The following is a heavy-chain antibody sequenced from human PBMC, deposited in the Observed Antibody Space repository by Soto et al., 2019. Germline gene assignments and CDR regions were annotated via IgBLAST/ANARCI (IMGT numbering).Heavy chain of an antibody. D-gene: IGHD6-13*01. CDR3: ARGIASSSRTSLIY. Sequence: PSETLSLTCTVSGDPIRNYYWSWIRQPPGKGLERIGYIYYSGNTNYNPSLKSRVNISLDTSKNQFSLKLTSVTASDTAIYYCARGIASSSRTSLIYWGQGALVTVS. CDR1: GDPIRNYY. V-gene: IGHV4-59*01. CDR2: IYYSGNT. J-gene: IGHJ4*02.